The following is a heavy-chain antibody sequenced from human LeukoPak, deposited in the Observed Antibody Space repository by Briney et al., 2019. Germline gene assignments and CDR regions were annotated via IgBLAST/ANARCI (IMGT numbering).Heavy chain of an antibody. V-gene: IGHV1-2*02. CDR3: ARGAIVVVPAGHDAFDI. CDR1: GYTFTGYY. CDR2: INPNSGGT. J-gene: IGHJ3*02. D-gene: IGHD2-2*01. Sequence: ASVKVSCKASGYTFTGYYMHWVRQAPGQGLEWMGWINPNSGGTKYAQKFQGRVTMTRDTSISTAYMELSRLRSDDTAVYYCARGAIVVVPAGHDAFDIWGQGTMVTVSS.